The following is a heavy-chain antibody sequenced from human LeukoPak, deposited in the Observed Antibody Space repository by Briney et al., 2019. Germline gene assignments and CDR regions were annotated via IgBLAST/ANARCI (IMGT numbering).Heavy chain of an antibody. D-gene: IGHD6-13*01. Sequence: SETLSLTCTVSGGSISSGSYYWSWIRQHPGKGLEWIGYIYYSGSTYYNPSLKSRVTISVDTSKNQFSLKLSSVTAADTAVYYCARVAAAGTRYYFDYWGQGTLVTVSS. V-gene: IGHV4-31*03. CDR1: GGSISSGSYY. CDR3: ARVAAAGTRYYFDY. CDR2: IYYSGST. J-gene: IGHJ4*02.